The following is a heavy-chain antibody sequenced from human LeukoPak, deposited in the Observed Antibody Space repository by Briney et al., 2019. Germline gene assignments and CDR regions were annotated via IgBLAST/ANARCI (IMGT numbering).Heavy chain of an antibody. CDR3: HYDSSGHDAFDI. CDR2: ISSSGSTK. D-gene: IGHD3-22*01. CDR1: GFTFSSYE. Sequence: PGGSLRLSCAASGFTFSSYEMNWVRQAPGKGLEWVSSISSSGSTKYYADSLKGRFTISRGNARNSLYLQMNSLRAEDTAVYYCHYDSSGHDAFDIWGQGTMVTVSS. V-gene: IGHV3-48*03. J-gene: IGHJ3*02.